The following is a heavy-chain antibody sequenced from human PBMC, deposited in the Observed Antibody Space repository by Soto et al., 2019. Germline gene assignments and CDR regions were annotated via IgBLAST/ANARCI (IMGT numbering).Heavy chain of an antibody. CDR1: GGSVSSGSYY. CDR3: ARDSHYYDSSGNDAFDI. J-gene: IGHJ3*02. D-gene: IGHD3-22*01. Sequence: QVQLQESGPGLVKPSETLSLTCTVSGGSVSSGSYYWSCIRQPPGKGLEGIEYIYYSGSTNPNPSLKRRVTISVDTAKNQFSLKLSSVTAADTAVYYCARDSHYYDSSGNDAFDIWGQGTMVTVSS. V-gene: IGHV4-61*01. CDR2: IYYSGST.